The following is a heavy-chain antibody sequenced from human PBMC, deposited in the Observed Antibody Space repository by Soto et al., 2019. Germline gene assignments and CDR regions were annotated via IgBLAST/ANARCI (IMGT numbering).Heavy chain of an antibody. V-gene: IGHV3-21*01. Sequence: EVQLVESGGGLVKPGGSLRLSCAASGFTFSSYSMNWVRQAPGKGLEWVSSISSSSSYIYYADSVKGRFTISRDNAKNSLYLQMNSLRAEDTAVYYCARGAPRGWFGELSTLYYGMDVWGQGTTVTVSS. CDR1: GFTFSSYS. D-gene: IGHD3-10*01. CDR2: ISSSSSYI. CDR3: ARGAPRGWFGELSTLYYGMDV. J-gene: IGHJ6*02.